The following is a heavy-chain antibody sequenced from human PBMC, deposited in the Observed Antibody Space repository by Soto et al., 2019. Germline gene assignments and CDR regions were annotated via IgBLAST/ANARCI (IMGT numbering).Heavy chain of an antibody. J-gene: IGHJ3*02. V-gene: IGHV3-23*01. D-gene: IGHD6-19*01. CDR3: AKNTWASSDWYFDI. CDR1: GLTFSSYV. Sequence: GGSLRLSCAASGLTFSSYVMSWVRQAPGKGLEWVSAIRGSGGITYYAASVKGRFTISRENSKNTQYLQMNILRAEDTAVYYCAKNTWASSDWYFDIWGQGTMVTVSS. CDR2: IRGSGGIT.